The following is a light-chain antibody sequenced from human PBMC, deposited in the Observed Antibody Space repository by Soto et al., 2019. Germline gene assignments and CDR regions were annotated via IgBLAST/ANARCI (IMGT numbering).Light chain of an antibody. CDR2: DAS. V-gene: IGKV1-5*01. J-gene: IGKJ1*01. CDR1: QSISSW. CDR3: QQYNSYSKT. Sequence: IDIAPFRCTLSSTFTTGVILPLRASQSISSWLAWYQQKPGKAPKLLIYDASSLESGVPSRFSGSGSGTEFTLTISSLQPDDFATYYCQQYNSYSKTFGQGTKVDIK.